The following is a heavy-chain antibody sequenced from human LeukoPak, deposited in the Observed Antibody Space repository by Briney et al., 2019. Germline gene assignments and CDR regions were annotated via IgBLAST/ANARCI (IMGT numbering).Heavy chain of an antibody. V-gene: IGHV3-30-3*01. CDR1: GFTFSSYA. CDR3: AKDVGKWESLHFFDY. J-gene: IGHJ4*02. D-gene: IGHD1-26*01. Sequence: GRSLRLSCAASGFTFSSYAMRWVRQAPGKGLEWVAVISYDGSNKYYADSVKGRFTISRDDSRNTLYLQMNSLRGDDTAVYYCAKDVGKWESLHFFDYWGQGTLVTVSS. CDR2: ISYDGSNK.